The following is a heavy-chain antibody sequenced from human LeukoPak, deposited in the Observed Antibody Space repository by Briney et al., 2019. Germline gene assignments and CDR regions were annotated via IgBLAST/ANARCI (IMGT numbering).Heavy chain of an antibody. CDR3: AKVGASNYWAHFDY. J-gene: IGHJ4*02. D-gene: IGHD1-7*01. CDR1: GFTFSSYA. Sequence: GGSLRLSCAASGFTFSSYAMSWVRQAPGKGLEWVPAISGSGGSTYYADSVKGRFTISRDNSKNTLYLQMNSLRAEDTAVYYCAKVGASNYWAHFDYWGQGTLVTVSS. V-gene: IGHV3-23*01. CDR2: ISGSGGST.